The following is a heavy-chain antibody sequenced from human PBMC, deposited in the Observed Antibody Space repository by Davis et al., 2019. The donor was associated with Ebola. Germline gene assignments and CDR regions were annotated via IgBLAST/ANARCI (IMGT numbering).Heavy chain of an antibody. V-gene: IGHV2-5*02. CDR3: AQEGGSYA. Sequence: SGPTLVNPTQTLTLTCTFSGFSLSTRGVGVGWIRQPPGKAMEWLALISWDADKRYSPFLKRRLTITKDTSKNQVVLTVTNMGPVDTGTYYCAQEGGSYAWGQGTLVTVSS. D-gene: IGHD1-26*01. CDR1: GFSLSTRGVG. CDR2: ISWDADK. J-gene: IGHJ5*02.